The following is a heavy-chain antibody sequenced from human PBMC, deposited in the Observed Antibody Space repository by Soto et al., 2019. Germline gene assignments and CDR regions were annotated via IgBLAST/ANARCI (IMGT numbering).Heavy chain of an antibody. CDR2: IIPILGIA. Sequence: QVQLVQSGAEVKKPGSSVKVSCKASGGTFSSYTISWVRQAPGQGLEWMGRIIPILGIANYAQKFQGRVTITADKSTSTAYMELSSLRSEDTAVYYCAREETDPTYYYYGMDVWGQGTTVTVSS. V-gene: IGHV1-69*08. CDR3: AREETDPTYYYYGMDV. CDR1: GGTFSSYT. J-gene: IGHJ6*02.